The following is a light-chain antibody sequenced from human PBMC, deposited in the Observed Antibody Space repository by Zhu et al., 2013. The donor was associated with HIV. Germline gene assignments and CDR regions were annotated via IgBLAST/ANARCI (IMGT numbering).Light chain of an antibody. J-gene: IGKJ4*01. CDR2: AAS. CDR1: HDIGRY. Sequence: DIQLTQSPSFLSASVGDRVTITCRASHDIGRYLAWYQQKPGKAPSLFIYAASTLETGVPSRFSGSGSGTEFTLTISSLQPEDFATYYCQQTNNFPLTFGGGTEVEMK. V-gene: IGKV1-9*01. CDR3: QQTNNFPLT.